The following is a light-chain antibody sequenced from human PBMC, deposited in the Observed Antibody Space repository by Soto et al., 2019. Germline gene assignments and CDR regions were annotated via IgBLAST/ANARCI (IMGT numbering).Light chain of an antibody. Sequence: DIQMTQSPSAMSASLGDRVTITCRASQGISTYLVWFQQKPGRVPKRLIYGAATLQSGVPSRFSGSGSGTEFTLTISSLQPEDFATYYCLQHKSYPLTFGGGTKVEIK. CDR3: LQHKSYPLT. J-gene: IGKJ4*01. V-gene: IGKV1-17*03. CDR2: GAA. CDR1: QGISTY.